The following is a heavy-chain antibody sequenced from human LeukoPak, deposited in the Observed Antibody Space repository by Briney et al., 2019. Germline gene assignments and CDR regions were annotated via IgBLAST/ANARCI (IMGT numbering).Heavy chain of an antibody. V-gene: IGHV3-33*08. Sequence: GGSLRLSCSASGFTFSTYWMSWVRQAPGKGLEWVAVIWYDGSNKYYADSVKGRFTISRDNSKNTLYLQMNSLRAEDTAVYYCARDHCSSTSCYLPYYYYGMDVWGQGTTVTVSS. CDR2: IWYDGSNK. J-gene: IGHJ6*02. D-gene: IGHD2-2*01. CDR3: ARDHCSSTSCYLPYYYYGMDV. CDR1: GFTFSTYW.